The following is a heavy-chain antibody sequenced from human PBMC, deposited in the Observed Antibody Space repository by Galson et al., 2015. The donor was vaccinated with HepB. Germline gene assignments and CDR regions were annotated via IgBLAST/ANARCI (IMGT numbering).Heavy chain of an antibody. CDR2: ISAQSNII. CDR3: ARYGSGSDYKDPFDY. Sequence: SLRLSCAASGFTFPVYAMNWVRQAPGKGLEWISHISAQSNIIYYADPVKGRFTIPRDNDKNSLYLQMDSLGDDDTAVYYCARYGSGSDYKDPFDYWGQGTLVTVSS. D-gene: IGHD3-10*01. V-gene: IGHV3-48*02. CDR1: GFTFPVYA. J-gene: IGHJ4*02.